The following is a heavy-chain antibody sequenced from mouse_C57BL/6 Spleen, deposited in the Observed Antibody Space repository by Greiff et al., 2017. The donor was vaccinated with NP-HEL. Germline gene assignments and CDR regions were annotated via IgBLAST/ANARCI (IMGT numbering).Heavy chain of an antibody. V-gene: IGHV5-4*01. Sequence: EVKLVESGGGLVKPGGSLKLSCAASGFTFSSYAMSWVRQTPEKRLEWVATISDGGSYTYYPDNVKGRFTISRDNAKNNLYLQMSHLKSEDTAMYYCAREGTGKGGDWYFDVWGTGTTVTVSS. CDR3: AREGTGKGGDWYFDV. D-gene: IGHD4-1*01. CDR2: ISDGGSYT. CDR1: GFTFSSYA. J-gene: IGHJ1*03.